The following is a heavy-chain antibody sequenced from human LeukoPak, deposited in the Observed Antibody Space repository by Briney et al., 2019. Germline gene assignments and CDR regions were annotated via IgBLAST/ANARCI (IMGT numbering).Heavy chain of an antibody. V-gene: IGHV4-59*01. CDR3: ARGLGFGESSYYYYYMDV. D-gene: IGHD3-10*01. Sequence: PSETLSLTCTGSGGSISSYYWSWIRQPPGKGLEWIGYIYYSGSTNYNPSLKSRVTISVDTSKNQFSLKLSSVTAADTAVYYCARGLGFGESSYYYYYMDVWGKGTTVTVSS. CDR2: IYYSGST. J-gene: IGHJ6*03. CDR1: GGSISSYY.